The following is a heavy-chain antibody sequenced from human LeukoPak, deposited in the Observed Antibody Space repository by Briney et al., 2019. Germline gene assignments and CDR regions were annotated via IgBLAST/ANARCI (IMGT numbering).Heavy chain of an antibody. J-gene: IGHJ4*02. V-gene: IGHV6-1*01. CDR3: ARVSRGRDPTGEPTFYFDS. CDR1: GDTVSTYTAN. Sequence: SQTLSLTCAISGDTVSTYTANWNWIRQSPSRGLEWLGRTYYRSKWYNDYAVSVKSRITINPDTSKHQFSLQLNSVTPEDTAVYYCARVSRGRDPTGEPTFYFDSWGQGTLVTVSS. D-gene: IGHD7-27*01. CDR2: TYYRSKWYN.